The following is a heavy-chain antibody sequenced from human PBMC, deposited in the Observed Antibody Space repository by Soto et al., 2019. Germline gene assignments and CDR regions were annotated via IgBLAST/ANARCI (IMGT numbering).Heavy chain of an antibody. Sequence: QVQLVESGGGVVQPGRSLRLSCAASGFTFSSYGMHWVRQAPGKGLEWVAVIWYDGSNKYYADSVKGRFTISRDNSKNTLYLQMNSLRAEDTAVYYCARDQYLLLYQGSAFDIWGQGTMVTVSS. V-gene: IGHV3-33*01. J-gene: IGHJ3*02. D-gene: IGHD2-2*02. CDR2: IWYDGSNK. CDR3: ARDQYLLLYQGSAFDI. CDR1: GFTFSSYG.